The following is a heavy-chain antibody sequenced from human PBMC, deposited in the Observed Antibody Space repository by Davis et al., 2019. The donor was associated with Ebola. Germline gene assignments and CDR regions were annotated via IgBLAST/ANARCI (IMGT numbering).Heavy chain of an antibody. Sequence: ASVKVSCKASGGTFSSYAISWVRQAPGKGLEWMGGFDPEDGETIYAQKFQGRVTMTEDTSTDTAYMELSSLRSEDTAVYYCATDVITVGATSDYWGQGTLVTVSS. D-gene: IGHD1-26*01. V-gene: IGHV1-24*01. CDR2: FDPEDGET. CDR3: ATDVITVGATSDY. CDR1: GGTFSSYA. J-gene: IGHJ4*02.